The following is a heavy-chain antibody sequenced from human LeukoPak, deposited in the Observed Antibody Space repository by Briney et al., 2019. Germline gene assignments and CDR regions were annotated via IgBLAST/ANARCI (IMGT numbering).Heavy chain of an antibody. CDR2: ISYDGSNK. V-gene: IGHV3-30*18. CDR1: GFTFSSYG. D-gene: IGHD3-3*01. J-gene: IGHJ4*02. Sequence: PGRSLRLSCAASGFTFSSYGIHWVRQAPGKGLEWVAVISYDGSNKYYADSVKGRFTISRDNSKNTLYLQMNSLRAEDTAVYYCAKAGPILRFLEWLLDYWGQGTLVTVSS. CDR3: AKAGPILRFLEWLLDY.